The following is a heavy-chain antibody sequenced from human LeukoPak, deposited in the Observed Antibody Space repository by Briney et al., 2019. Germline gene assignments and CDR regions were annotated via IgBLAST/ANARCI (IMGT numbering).Heavy chain of an antibody. CDR1: GFTVSSNY. J-gene: IGHJ4*02. D-gene: IGHD6-13*01. CDR3: AARSAYVLAAASDY. Sequence: GGSLRLSCAASGFTVSSNYMSWVRQAPGKGLEWVSVIYSGGSTYYADSVKGRFTISRDNSKNTLYLQMNSLRSEDTAVYYCAARSAYVLAAASDYWGQGTLVTVSS. CDR2: IYSGGST. V-gene: IGHV3-53*05.